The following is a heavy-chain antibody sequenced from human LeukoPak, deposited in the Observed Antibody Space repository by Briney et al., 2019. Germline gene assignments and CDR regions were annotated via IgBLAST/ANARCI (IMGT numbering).Heavy chain of an antibody. CDR3: AKDYDFWSGRLHYFDY. V-gene: IGHV3-23*01. D-gene: IGHD3-3*01. J-gene: IGHJ4*02. CDR1: GFTFSSYA. CDR2: IGGSGGST. Sequence: GGSLRLSCAASGFTFSSYAMSWVRQAPGKGLEWVSAIGGSGGSTYYADSVKGRFTISRDNSKNTLYLQMNSLRAEDTAVYYCAKDYDFWSGRLHYFDYWGQGTLVTVSS.